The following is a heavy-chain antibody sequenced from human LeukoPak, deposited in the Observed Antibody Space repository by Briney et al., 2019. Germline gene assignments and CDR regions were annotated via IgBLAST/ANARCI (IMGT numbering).Heavy chain of an antibody. Sequence: ASVKVSCKASGYTFTGHYIHWVRQAPGHGLEWMGWINPNSGGTNYAQKFQGRVTMTRDTSISTAYMELSSLRFDDTAVYYCARAYYGSGTFDYWGQGTLVTVSS. CDR2: INPNSGGT. D-gene: IGHD3-10*01. CDR3: ARAYYGSGTFDY. J-gene: IGHJ4*02. V-gene: IGHV1-2*02. CDR1: GYTFTGHY.